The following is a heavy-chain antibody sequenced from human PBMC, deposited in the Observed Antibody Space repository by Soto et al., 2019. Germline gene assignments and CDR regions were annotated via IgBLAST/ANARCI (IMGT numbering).Heavy chain of an antibody. CDR1: GYTFTGYY. J-gene: IGHJ6*02. D-gene: IGHD3-3*02. V-gene: IGHV1-2*04. CDR2: INPNSGGT. Sequence: GASVKVSCKASGYTFTGYYMHWVRQAPGQGLEWMGWINPNSGGTNYAQKFQGWVTMTRDTSISTAYMELSRLRSDDTAVYYCARGHFPESYYYYGMDVWGQGTTVTVSS. CDR3: ARGHFPESYYYYGMDV.